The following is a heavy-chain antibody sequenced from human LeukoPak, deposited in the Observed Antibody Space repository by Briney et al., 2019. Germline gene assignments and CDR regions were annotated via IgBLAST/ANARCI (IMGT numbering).Heavy chain of an antibody. CDR3: ARGITMVRGAIGDY. D-gene: IGHD3-10*01. J-gene: IGHJ4*02. Sequence: ASVKVSCKVSGYNLTDLSMHWVRQAPGKGLEWMGGFDPEDGETIYAQKFQGRVIMTEETSIDTAYMELSRLRSDDTAVYYCARGITMVRGAIGDYWGQGTLVTVSS. V-gene: IGHV1-24*01. CDR1: GYNLTDLS. CDR2: FDPEDGET.